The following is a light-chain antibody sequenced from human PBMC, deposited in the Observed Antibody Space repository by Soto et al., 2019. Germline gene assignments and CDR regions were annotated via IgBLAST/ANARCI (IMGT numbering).Light chain of an antibody. J-gene: IGKJ1*01. CDR3: QQYNSWPQT. CDR1: QGVIVN. CDR2: GAS. Sequence: IVMTQSPGTLAVSPGERATLSCRASQGVIVNLAWYQQKPGQAPRLLIFGASTRATGVPARFSGSGSGTEFTLTISSLQPADFGVYYCQQYNSWPQTFGQGTKVEIK. V-gene: IGKV3-15*01.